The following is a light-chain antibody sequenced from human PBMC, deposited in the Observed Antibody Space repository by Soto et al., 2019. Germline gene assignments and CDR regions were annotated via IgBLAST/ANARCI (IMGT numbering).Light chain of an antibody. CDR1: QSVSSSY. J-gene: IGKJ5*01. CDR3: QQYGSALIT. CDR2: GAS. V-gene: IGKV3-20*01. Sequence: EIVLTQSPGTLSLSPGERATLSCRASQSVSSSYLAWYQQKPGQAPRLLIYGASSRATGIPDRFSGSGSGTVFTLTICRLDPEDFAVYYCQQYGSALITFGHGTRLEIK.